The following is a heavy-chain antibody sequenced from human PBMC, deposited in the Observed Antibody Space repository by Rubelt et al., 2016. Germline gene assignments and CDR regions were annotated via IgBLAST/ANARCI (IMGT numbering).Heavy chain of an antibody. CDR3: ARIAVAGTGFDY. D-gene: IGHD6-19*01. V-gene: IGHV2-5*08. CDR2: IYWDDDK. CDR1: GFSLSTSGMC. J-gene: IGHJ4*02. Sequence: QVTLRESGPALVKPTQTLTLTCTFSGFSLSTSGMCVSWIRQPPGKALEWLALIYWDDDKRYSPSLKSRLTITKDTSKNQVVLTMTNMDPVDTATYYCARIAVAGTGFDYWGQGTLVTVSS.